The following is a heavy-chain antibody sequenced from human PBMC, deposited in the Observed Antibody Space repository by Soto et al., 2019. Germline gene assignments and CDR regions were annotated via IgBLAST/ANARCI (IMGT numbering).Heavy chain of an antibody. D-gene: IGHD1-26*01. CDR3: ATDGVTVKATTDY. J-gene: IGHJ4*02. V-gene: IGHV3-15*07. CDR1: GFTFTNAW. Sequence: PGGSLRLSCAASGFTFTNAWMNWVRQAPGKGLEWVGRIKSKAHGGTTEYATPVKGRFTISRDDSKSTLYLQMNSLKTEDTAVYYCATDGVTVKATTDYWGQGTLVTVSS. CDR2: IKSKAHGGTT.